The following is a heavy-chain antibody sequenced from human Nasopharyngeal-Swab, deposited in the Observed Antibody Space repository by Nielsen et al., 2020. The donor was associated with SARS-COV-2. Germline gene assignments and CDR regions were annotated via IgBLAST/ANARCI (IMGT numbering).Heavy chain of an antibody. CDR2: ISYDGSNK. J-gene: IGHJ4*02. Sequence: GGSLRLSCAASGFTFSSYGMHWVRQAPGKGLEWVAVISYDGSNKYYADSVKGRFTISRDNSKNTLHLQMNSLRAEDTAVYYCAKDRIVVVTVWYYFDYWGQGTLVTVSS. V-gene: IGHV3-30*18. CDR1: GFTFSSYG. D-gene: IGHD2-21*02. CDR3: AKDRIVVVTVWYYFDY.